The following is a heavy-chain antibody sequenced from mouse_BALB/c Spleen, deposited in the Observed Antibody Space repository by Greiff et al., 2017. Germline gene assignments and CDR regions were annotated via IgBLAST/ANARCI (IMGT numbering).Heavy chain of an antibody. Sequence: QVQLQQSGAELARPGASVKMSCKASGYTFTSYTMHWVKQRPGQGLEWIGYINPSSGYTNYNQKFKDKATLTADKSSSTAYMQLSSLTSEDSAVYYCASEGSPYYAMDYWGQGTSVTVSS. CDR2: INPSSGYT. V-gene: IGHV1-4*01. CDR1: GYTFTSYT. J-gene: IGHJ4*01. CDR3: ASEGSPYYAMDY.